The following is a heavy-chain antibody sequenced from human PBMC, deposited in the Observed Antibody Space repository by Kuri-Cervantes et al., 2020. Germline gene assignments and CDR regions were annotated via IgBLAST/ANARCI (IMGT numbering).Heavy chain of an antibody. D-gene: IGHD6-19*01. CDR2: ISSSGSVM. CDR3: ARGGRKHSSDWFGP. V-gene: IGHV3-11*04. J-gene: IGHJ5*02. CDR1: RFTFSDYY. Sequence: GESLKISCAASRFTFSDYYMGWIRQAPGKGLEWVSHISSSGSVMYYSDSVKDRFTTSRDNVKNSLNLQMNSLRAEDTAVYYCARGGRKHSSDWFGPWGQGTLVTVSS.